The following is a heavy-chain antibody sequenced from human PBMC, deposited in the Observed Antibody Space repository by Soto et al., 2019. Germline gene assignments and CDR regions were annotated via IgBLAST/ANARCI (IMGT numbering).Heavy chain of an antibody. J-gene: IGHJ4*02. D-gene: IGHD4-17*01. CDR2: ISGNGAGA. V-gene: IGHV3-23*01. CDR1: GFTFSTYA. Sequence: EVQLLESGGGWVPPGGSLRLSCEASGFTFSTYAMSWVRQAPGKELEWVSTISGNGAGAYYADSVKGRFTISRDNSKNTLYLQMNSLRAEDSAVYSCAKGGGDYTPYDYWGQGTLVTVSS. CDR3: AKGGGDYTPYDY.